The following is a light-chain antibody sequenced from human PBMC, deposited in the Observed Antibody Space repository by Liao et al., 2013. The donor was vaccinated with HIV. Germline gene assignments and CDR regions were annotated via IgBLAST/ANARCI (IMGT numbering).Light chain of an antibody. CDR2: YDT. CDR1: ALPNQY. Sequence: SYELTQPPSVSVSPGQTARLTCSGDALPNQYAYWYQQKPGQAPLLVIYYDTDRPSGVPERFSGSNSGNTATLTISRVEAGDEADYYCQVWDSSSEHPYVFGTGTKVTVL. J-gene: IGLJ1*01. CDR3: QVWDSSSEHPYV. V-gene: IGLV3-21*01.